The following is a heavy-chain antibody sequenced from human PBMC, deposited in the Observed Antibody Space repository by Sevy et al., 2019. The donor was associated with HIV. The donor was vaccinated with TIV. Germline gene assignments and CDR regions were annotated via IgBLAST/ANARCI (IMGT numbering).Heavy chain of an antibody. CDR2: INKDGSEK. CDR3: ALDSSGFYA. J-gene: IGHJ5*02. CDR1: GFTFSDYY. V-gene: IGHV3-7*01. D-gene: IGHD3-3*01. Sequence: GGSLRLSCAASGFTFSDYYMSWVRQAPGKGLEWVANINKDGSEKYYVDSLKGRFTFSRDNAKNSLYLQMNSLRAEDTAVYYCALDSSGFYAWGQGTLVTVS.